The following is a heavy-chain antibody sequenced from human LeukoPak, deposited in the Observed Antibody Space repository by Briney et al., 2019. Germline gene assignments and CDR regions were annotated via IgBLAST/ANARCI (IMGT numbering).Heavy chain of an antibody. D-gene: IGHD6-13*01. CDR2: LRGNGGST. J-gene: IGHJ3*02. CDR3: AKSVTAAGTYAFDI. V-gene: IGHV3-23*01. CDR1: GFTVSSNY. Sequence: PGGSLRLSCAASGFTVSSNYMSWVRQAPGKGLEWVSSLRGNGGSTEYVDSVRGRFVISRDNSRNTLYLQMNSLRAEDTAVYYCAKSVTAAGTYAFDIWGQGTVVTVSS.